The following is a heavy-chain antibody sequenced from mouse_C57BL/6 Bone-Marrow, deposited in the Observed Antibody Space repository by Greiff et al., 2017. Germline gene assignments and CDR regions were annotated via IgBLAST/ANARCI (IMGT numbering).Heavy chain of an antibody. D-gene: IGHD1-1*01. CDR3: ARRYYGSREGYYYAMDY. CDR1: GFTFSDYG. V-gene: IGHV5-17*01. CDR2: ISSGSSTI. J-gene: IGHJ4*01. Sequence: EVQGVESGGGLVKPGGSLKLSCAASGFTFSDYGMHWVRQAPEKGLEWVAYISSGSSTIYYADTVKGRFTISRDNAKNTLFLQMTSLRSEDTAMYYCARRYYGSREGYYYAMDYWGQGTSVTVSS.